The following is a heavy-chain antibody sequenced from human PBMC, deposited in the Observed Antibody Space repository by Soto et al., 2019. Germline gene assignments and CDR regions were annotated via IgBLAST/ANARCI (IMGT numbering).Heavy chain of an antibody. D-gene: IGHD3-10*01. V-gene: IGHV4-31*11. Sequence: SETLSLTCAVSGASISSGDFHWTWIRQRPGEGLEWIGYIDFSGRTYYNPSLRSRLSISVDTSQNHFSLRLNSMTAADTAVYYCTRDSPPPPYFAYYGMDVWGQGTTVTVSS. J-gene: IGHJ6*02. CDR2: IDFSGRT. CDR3: TRDSPPPPYFAYYGMDV. CDR1: GASISSGDFH.